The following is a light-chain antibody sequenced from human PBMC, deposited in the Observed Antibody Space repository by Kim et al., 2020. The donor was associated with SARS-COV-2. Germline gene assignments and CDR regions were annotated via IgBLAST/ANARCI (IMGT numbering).Light chain of an antibody. CDR2: GNT. CDR1: SFNIGAGYD. CDR3: QSFDSRLSGSGV. V-gene: IGLV1-40*01. J-gene: IGLJ1*01. Sequence: VTISCTGSSFNIGAGYDVHWYQQFPGTAPKLLIYGNTSRPSGVPDRFSGSKSGTSASLAITGLQTEDEADYYCQSFDSRLSGSGVFGTGTKVTVL.